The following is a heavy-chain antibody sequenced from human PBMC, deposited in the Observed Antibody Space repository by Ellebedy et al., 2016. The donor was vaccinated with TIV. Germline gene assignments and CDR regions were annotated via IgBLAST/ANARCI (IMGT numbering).Heavy chain of an antibody. D-gene: IGHD2-21*01. Sequence: SVKVSCKASGGTFGNHPLSWVRQAPGQGLEWVGRIIPMFGVTDTAQMLQGRLTITADESTSTAHMELSSLGPEDTAVYYCARNSDVVLIPSAYASSFDIWGQGTMVTVSS. V-gene: IGHV1-69*13. J-gene: IGHJ3*02. CDR3: ARNSDVVLIPSAYASSFDI. CDR1: GGTFGNHP. CDR2: IIPMFGVT.